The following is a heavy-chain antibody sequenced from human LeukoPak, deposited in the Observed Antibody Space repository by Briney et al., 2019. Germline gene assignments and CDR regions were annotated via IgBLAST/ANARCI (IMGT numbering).Heavy chain of an antibody. Sequence: GGSLRLSCAASGFTVSSSYMSWVRQAPGKGLEWVSLIYNGGSTYYADSVQGRFTISRDNSKNTLYLQMNSLRAEDTAVYYCARDYGDYARGFDFWGQGTLVTVSS. D-gene: IGHD4-17*01. V-gene: IGHV3-66*01. J-gene: IGHJ4*02. CDR3: ARDYGDYARGFDF. CDR1: GFTVSSSY. CDR2: IYNGGST.